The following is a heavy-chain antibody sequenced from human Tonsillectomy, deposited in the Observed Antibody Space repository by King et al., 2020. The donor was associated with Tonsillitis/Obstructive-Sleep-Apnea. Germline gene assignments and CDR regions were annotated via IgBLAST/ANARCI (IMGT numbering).Heavy chain of an antibody. D-gene: IGHD6-25*01. V-gene: IGHV1-18*01. CDR3: ARVVGIGAAGDFDY. J-gene: IGHJ4*02. CDR2: ISPYNGNT. Sequence: QLVQSGAEVKKPGASVKVSCKASGYTFRSYDINWVRQAPGQGLEWMGWISPYNGNTNYAQNLQGRVTMTTDTSTSTAYMELRSLRSDDTAVYYCARVVGIGAAGDFDYGGQGTLVTVSS. CDR1: GYTFRSYD.